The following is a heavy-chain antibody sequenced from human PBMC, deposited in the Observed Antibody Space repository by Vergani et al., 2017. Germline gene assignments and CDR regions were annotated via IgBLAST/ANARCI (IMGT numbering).Heavy chain of an antibody. Sequence: QVQLLESGPGLLKPSETLSLTCSVSGYSITSGYYWGWIRQPPGRGLEWIGSIYPTGSAYYNPPLKSRVTVSVDTSMNQVSLKLNSVTAADTAVYYCVRTVARWFGETKDGGWFDPWGQGTLVTVTS. J-gene: IGHJ5*02. CDR2: IYPTGSA. CDR1: GYSITSGYY. V-gene: IGHV4-38-2*01. CDR3: VRTVARWFGETKDGGWFDP. D-gene: IGHD3-10*01.